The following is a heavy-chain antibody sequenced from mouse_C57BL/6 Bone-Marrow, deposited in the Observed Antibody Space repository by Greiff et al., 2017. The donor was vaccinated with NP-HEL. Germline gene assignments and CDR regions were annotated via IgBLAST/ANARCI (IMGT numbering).Heavy chain of an antibody. D-gene: IGHD1-1*01. CDR1: GYTFTDYE. Sequence: QVQLQQSGAELVRPGASVTLSCKASGYTFTDYEMHWVKQTPVHGLEWIGAIDPETGGTAYNQKFKGKAILTADKSSSTAYMELRSLTSEDSAVYYCTRGGSSLSWFAYWGQGTLVTVSA. V-gene: IGHV1-15*01. J-gene: IGHJ3*01. CDR2: IDPETGGT. CDR3: TRGGSSLSWFAY.